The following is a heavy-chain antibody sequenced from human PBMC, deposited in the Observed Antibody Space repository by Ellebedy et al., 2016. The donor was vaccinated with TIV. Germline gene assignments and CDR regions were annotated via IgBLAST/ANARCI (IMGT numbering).Heavy chain of an antibody. J-gene: IGHJ3*02. D-gene: IGHD2-2*01. CDR1: GFRFSSYA. CDR3: AKQKSTSAGSSDI. CDR2: ISDSGDTT. Sequence: GESLKISCAASGFRFSSYAMNWVRQAPGKGLEWVSGISDSGDTTYYPDSVKGRFTISSDNSKNTLYLQMNSLRVEDTAVYYCAKQKSTSAGSSDIWGQGAMVTVSS. V-gene: IGHV3-23*01.